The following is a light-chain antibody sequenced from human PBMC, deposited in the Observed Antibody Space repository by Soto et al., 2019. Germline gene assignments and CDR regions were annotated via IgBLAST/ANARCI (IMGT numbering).Light chain of an antibody. J-gene: IGLJ2*01. CDR1: SGHSSYN. CDR3: ETWDSTTRI. CDR2: LEGSGSS. Sequence: QLVLTQSSSASASLGSSVKLTCTLSSGHSSYNIAWHQQQPGKSPRYLMKLEGSGSSNKGSGLPDSFSGSSSGADRYLTISNLQFEDEADYYCETWDSTTRIFGGGTTLTVL. V-gene: IGLV4-60*02.